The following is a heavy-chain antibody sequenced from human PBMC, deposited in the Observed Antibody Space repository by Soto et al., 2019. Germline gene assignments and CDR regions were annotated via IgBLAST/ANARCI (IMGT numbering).Heavy chain of an antibody. CDR3: ARPPFGISGYYFYFDY. Sequence: QVQLVESGGGVVQPGRSLRLSCAASGFSFSSYAMHWVRQAPGEGLEWVAVISHDGSNKYYADSVKGRFTISRDNSKNTLYLQMNSLIAEDTAVYYCARPPFGISGYYFYFDYWGQGTLVTVSS. CDR1: GFSFSSYA. J-gene: IGHJ4*02. CDR2: ISHDGSNK. D-gene: IGHD3-22*01. V-gene: IGHV3-30-3*01.